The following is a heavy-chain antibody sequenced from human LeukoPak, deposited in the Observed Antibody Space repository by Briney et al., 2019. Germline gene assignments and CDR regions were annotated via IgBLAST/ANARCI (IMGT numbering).Heavy chain of an antibody. CDR1: GGSISSSSYD. CDR3: ARRFGSGNYLFAFDI. J-gene: IGHJ3*02. CDR2: IYFSGSS. Sequence: SETLSLTCTVSGGSISSSSYDWGWIRQPPGKGLEWIGRIYFSGSSFYNPSLKSRVTISLDTSKNQFSLKLSSVTAADMAVYYCARRFGSGNYLFAFDIWGQGTMVTVSS. V-gene: IGHV4-39*01. D-gene: IGHD1-26*01.